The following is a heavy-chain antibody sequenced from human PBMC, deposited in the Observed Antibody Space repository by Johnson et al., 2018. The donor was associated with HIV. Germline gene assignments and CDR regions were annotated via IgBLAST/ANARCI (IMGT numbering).Heavy chain of an antibody. CDR3: ARERFSDILTGYHAFDV. Sequence: VQLVESGGGVVQPGRSLRLSCAASGFTFSTYGMHWVRQAPGKGLEWVAVMWYDGSNKYYADSVRGRITISRDNSKNTLYLQMNSLRAEDTAVYYCARERFSDILTGYHAFDVWGQGTMVTVSS. J-gene: IGHJ3*01. D-gene: IGHD3-9*01. V-gene: IGHV3-33*01. CDR2: MWYDGSNK. CDR1: GFTFSTYG.